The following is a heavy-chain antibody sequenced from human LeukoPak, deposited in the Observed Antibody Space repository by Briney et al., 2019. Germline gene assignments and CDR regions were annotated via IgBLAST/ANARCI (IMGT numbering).Heavy chain of an antibody. D-gene: IGHD3-16*01. J-gene: IGHJ4*02. CDR2: IYYSGST. CDR3: AKAPRGFGGVKALYFDY. CDR1: GGSISSSSYG. V-gene: IGHV4-39*01. Sequence: PAETLSLTCTVSGGSISSSSYGWGRLREPPGKGLEWIVGIYYSGSTYYNPSLKSRVTISVDTSKNQFSLKLSSVTAADTAVYYCAKAPRGFGGVKALYFDYWGQGTLVTVSS.